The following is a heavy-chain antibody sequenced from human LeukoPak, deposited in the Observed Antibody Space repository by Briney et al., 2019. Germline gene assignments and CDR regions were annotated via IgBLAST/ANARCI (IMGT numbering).Heavy chain of an antibody. D-gene: IGHD2-2*01. CDR3: ARDKREYQLLFRKNYYNFMDV. V-gene: IGHV3-21*01. Sequence: GGSLRLSCAASGFTFSSYSMNWVRQAPGKGLEWVSSTSSSSSYIYYADSVKGRFTISRDNAKNSLDLQMNSLRAEDTAVYYCARDKREYQLLFRKNYYNFMDVWGKGTTVTVSS. CDR1: GFTFSSYS. CDR2: TSSSSSYI. J-gene: IGHJ6*03.